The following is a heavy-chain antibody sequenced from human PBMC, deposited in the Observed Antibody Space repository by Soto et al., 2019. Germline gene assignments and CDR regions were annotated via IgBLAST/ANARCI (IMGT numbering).Heavy chain of an antibody. CDR3: AGGYGRNFDY. Sequence: QVQLQQWGAGLLKPSETLSLTCAASGGPFSGYYWTWIRQPPGKGLEWIGEINPSGSTNYNPSLKRRGTISVATSKNQFSLKLSSVTAADTAVYYCAGGYGRNFDYWGQGTLVTVSS. D-gene: IGHD3-10*01. CDR1: GGPFSGYY. CDR2: INPSGST. J-gene: IGHJ4*02. V-gene: IGHV4-34*01.